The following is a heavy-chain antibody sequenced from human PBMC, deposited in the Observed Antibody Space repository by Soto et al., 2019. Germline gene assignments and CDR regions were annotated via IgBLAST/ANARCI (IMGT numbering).Heavy chain of an antibody. D-gene: IGHD3-10*01. Sequence: SETLYLTCTVSGGSISSYYWSWIRQPPGKGLEWIGYIYYSGSTNYNPSLKSRVTISVDTSKNQFSLKLSSVTAADTAVYYCARDSFTMVRGVSYGMDVWGQGTTVTVSS. J-gene: IGHJ6*02. CDR3: ARDSFTMVRGVSYGMDV. V-gene: IGHV4-59*01. CDR1: GGSISSYY. CDR2: IYYSGST.